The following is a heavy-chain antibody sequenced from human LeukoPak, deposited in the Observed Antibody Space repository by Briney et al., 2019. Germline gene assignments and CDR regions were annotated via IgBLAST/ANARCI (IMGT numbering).Heavy chain of an antibody. CDR3: AKDGGTLTGIS. V-gene: IGHV3-53*01. CDR2: IYSGGST. CDR1: GFTVSSNY. J-gene: IGHJ4*02. D-gene: IGHD4-23*01. Sequence: GGSLRLSCAASGFTVSSNYMSWVRQAPGKGLEWVSVIYSGGSTYYADSVKGRFTISRDNSKNTLFLQMSSLRADDTAVYYCAKDGGTLTGISWGQGTLVTVSS.